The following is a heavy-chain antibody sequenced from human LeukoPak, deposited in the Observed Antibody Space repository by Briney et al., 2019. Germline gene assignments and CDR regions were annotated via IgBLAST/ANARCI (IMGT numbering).Heavy chain of an antibody. CDR3: ATDYGDYEPIDY. Sequence: GGSLRLSCTASGVTLSNYAMRWVRRPPGGGLEWGAVISFDGTNKYYGDSVEGRFSVSRDNSKNTVYLQMNSLRPDDTAMYYCATDYGDYEPIDYWGQGTLVTVSS. V-gene: IGHV3-30*04. J-gene: IGHJ4*02. CDR2: ISFDGTNK. CDR1: GVTLSNYA. D-gene: IGHD4-17*01.